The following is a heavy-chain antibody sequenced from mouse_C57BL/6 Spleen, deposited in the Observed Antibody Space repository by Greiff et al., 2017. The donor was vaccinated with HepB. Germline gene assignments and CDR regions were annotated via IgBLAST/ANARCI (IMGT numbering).Heavy chain of an antibody. CDR2: IYPRDGST. Sequence: VQLQQSGPELVKPGASVKLSCKASGYTFTSYDINWVKQRPGQGLEWIGWIYPRDGSTKYNEKFKGKATLTVDTSSSTAYMELHSLTSEDSAVYFCARRDYDYPYAMDYWGQGTSVTVSS. CDR1: GYTFTSYD. CDR3: ARRDYDYPYAMDY. J-gene: IGHJ4*01. D-gene: IGHD2-4*01. V-gene: IGHV1-85*01.